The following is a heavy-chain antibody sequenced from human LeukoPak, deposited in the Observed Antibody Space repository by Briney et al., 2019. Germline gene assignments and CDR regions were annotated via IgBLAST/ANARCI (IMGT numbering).Heavy chain of an antibody. J-gene: IGHJ5*02. V-gene: IGHV4-4*09. CDR3: ARHGNYDILTGWTPFDP. D-gene: IGHD3-9*01. CDR2: IYTSGST. Sequence: SETLSLTCTVSGGSISSYYWSWIRQPPGKGLEWIGYIYTSGSTNYNPSLKSRVTISVDTSKNQFSLKLRSVTAADTAVYYCARHGNYDILTGWTPFDPWGQGTLVTVSS. CDR1: GGSISSYY.